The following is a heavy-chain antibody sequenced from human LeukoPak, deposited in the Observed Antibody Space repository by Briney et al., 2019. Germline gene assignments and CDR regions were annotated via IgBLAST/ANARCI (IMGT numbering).Heavy chain of an antibody. CDR1: GGSISSYY. Sequence: KPSETLSLTCTVSGGSISSYYWSWIRQSPGKGLEWIANIFYSGSPNYNPSLRSRVTISFDTSKNQFSLKLSSVTAADTAVYFCARVEHIAAAGTYDYWGQGTLVTVSS. CDR2: IFYSGSP. V-gene: IGHV4-59*08. D-gene: IGHD6-13*01. J-gene: IGHJ4*02. CDR3: ARVEHIAAAGTYDY.